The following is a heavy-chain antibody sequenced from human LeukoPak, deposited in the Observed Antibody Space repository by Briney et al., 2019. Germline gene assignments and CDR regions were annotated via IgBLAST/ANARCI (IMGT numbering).Heavy chain of an antibody. CDR1: GFTFSSYA. CDR3: AKWGATKYYFDY. CDR2: ISASGGST. J-gene: IGHJ4*02. D-gene: IGHD5-24*01. V-gene: IGHV3-23*01. Sequence: GGSLRLSCAASGFTFSSYAMSWARQAPGRGLEWVSAISASGGSTYYADSVEGRFTISRDNSRNTLYLQMNSLRAGDTAVYYCAKWGATKYYFDYWGQGTLVTVSS.